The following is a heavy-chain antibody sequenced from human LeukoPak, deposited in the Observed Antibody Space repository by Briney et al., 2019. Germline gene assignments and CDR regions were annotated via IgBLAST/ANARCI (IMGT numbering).Heavy chain of an antibody. V-gene: IGHV4-59*08. J-gene: IGHJ4*02. CDR1: GGSISNYY. D-gene: IGHD6-13*01. Sequence: SETLSLTCTVSGGSISNYYWSWTRQPPGKGLEWIGYISYSGSTNYNPSLKSRVTISVDTSKNQFSLKLSSVTAADTAVYYCARHAMGSSWYYDYWGQGTLVTVSS. CDR2: ISYSGST. CDR3: ARHAMGSSWYYDY.